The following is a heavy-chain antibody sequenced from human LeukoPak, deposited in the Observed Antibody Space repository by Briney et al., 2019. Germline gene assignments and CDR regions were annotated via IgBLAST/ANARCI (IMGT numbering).Heavy chain of an antibody. CDR3: ARWARGTMIVVAHYGMDV. J-gene: IGHJ6*02. CDR2: IYYSGST. Sequence: SETLSLTYTVSGGSISSSSYYWGWIRQPPGKGLEWIGYIYYSGSTYYNPSLKSRVTISVDTSKNQFSLKLSSVTAADTAVYYCARWARGTMIVVAHYGMDVWGQGTTVTVSS. CDR1: GGSISSSSYY. D-gene: IGHD3-22*01. V-gene: IGHV4-30-4*08.